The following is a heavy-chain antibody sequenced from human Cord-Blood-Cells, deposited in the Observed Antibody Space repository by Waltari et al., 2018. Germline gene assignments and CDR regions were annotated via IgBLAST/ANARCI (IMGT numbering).Heavy chain of an antibody. CDR2: IIPIFGTA. D-gene: IGHD2-21*01. CDR3: ARQAYCGGDCYDAFDI. Sequence: QVQLVQSGAEVKKPGSSVKVSCKASGGTFSSYDISWVRQAPGQGLEWMGGIIPIFGTANYAQKFQGRVTITADESTSTAYMELSSLRSEDTAVYYCARQAYCGGDCYDAFDIWGQGTMVTVSS. V-gene: IGHV1-69*01. CDR1: GGTFSSYD. J-gene: IGHJ3*02.